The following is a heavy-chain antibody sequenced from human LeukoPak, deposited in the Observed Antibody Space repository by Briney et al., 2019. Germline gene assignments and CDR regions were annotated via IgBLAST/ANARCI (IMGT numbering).Heavy chain of an antibody. Sequence: GGSLRLSCAASGFTFDDYAMHWVRQAPGKGLEWVSGISWNSGSIGYADSVKGRFTISRDNAKNSLYLQMNSLRAEDMALYYCAKDISSSDAFDIWGQGTMVTVSS. D-gene: IGHD6-13*01. J-gene: IGHJ3*02. CDR1: GFTFDDYA. CDR3: AKDISSSDAFDI. CDR2: ISWNSGSI. V-gene: IGHV3-9*03.